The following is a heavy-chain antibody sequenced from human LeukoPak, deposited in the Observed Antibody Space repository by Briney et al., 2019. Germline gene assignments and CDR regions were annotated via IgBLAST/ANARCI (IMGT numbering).Heavy chain of an antibody. D-gene: IGHD5-24*01. J-gene: IGHJ4*02. CDR2: IRHDGGKK. CDR3: AKSGDGYRFDY. V-gene: IGHV3-30*02. CDR1: GFTFSSDG. Sequence: PGGSLRLSCAASGFTFSSDGMHWVRQAPGKGLEWVAFIRHDGGKKYYADSVKGRFTTSRDNSKNTLDLQMNSLRPEDTAVYYCAKSGDGYRFDYWGQGTLVTVSS.